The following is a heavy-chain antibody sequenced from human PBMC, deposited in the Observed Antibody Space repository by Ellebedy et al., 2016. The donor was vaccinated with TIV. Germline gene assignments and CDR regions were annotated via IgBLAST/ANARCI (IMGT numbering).Heavy chain of an antibody. J-gene: IGHJ4*02. Sequence: PGGSLRLSCAASGFTVKGTYMTWVRQAPGKGLEWVSVLYSGGTTYYADSVKGRFTISRDNSKNTLYLQMDSLRAEDTAVYYCARALDTPVTTSPSFDYWGQGTLVTVSS. D-gene: IGHD4-17*01. CDR3: ARALDTPVTTSPSFDY. CDR1: GFTVKGTY. CDR2: LYSGGTT. V-gene: IGHV3-53*01.